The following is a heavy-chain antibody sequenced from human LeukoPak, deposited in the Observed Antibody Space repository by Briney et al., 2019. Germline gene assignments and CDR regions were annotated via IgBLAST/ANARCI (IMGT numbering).Heavy chain of an antibody. CDR3: ARVRSYYDSSGYYYVPLGWYFDL. D-gene: IGHD3-22*01. CDR1: GFTFDDYG. Sequence: PGGSLRLSCAASGFTFDDYGMSWVRQAPGKGLEWVSGINWNGGSTGYADSVKGRFTISRDNSKNTLYLQMNSLRAEDTAVYYCARVRSYYDSSGYYYVPLGWYFDLWGRGTLVTVSS. CDR2: INWNGGST. V-gene: IGHV3-20*04. J-gene: IGHJ2*01.